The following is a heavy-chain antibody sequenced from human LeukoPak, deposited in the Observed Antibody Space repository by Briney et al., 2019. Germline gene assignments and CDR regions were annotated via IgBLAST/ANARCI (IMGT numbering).Heavy chain of an antibody. V-gene: IGHV4-4*07. Sequence: KPSETLSLICTVSGGSISSYYWSWIRQPAGKGLEWTGRIYTSGSTNYNPSLKSRVTMSVDTSKNQLSLKLSSVTAADTAVYYCASQIHAAGSQWFDPWGQGTLVTVSS. J-gene: IGHJ5*02. CDR3: ASQIHAAGSQWFDP. D-gene: IGHD6-13*01. CDR1: GGSISSYY. CDR2: IYTSGST.